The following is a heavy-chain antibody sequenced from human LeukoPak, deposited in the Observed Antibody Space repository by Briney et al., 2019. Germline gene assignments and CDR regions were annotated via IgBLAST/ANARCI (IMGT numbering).Heavy chain of an antibody. D-gene: IGHD7-27*01. J-gene: IGHJ4*02. CDR1: GDSISRYY. CDR3: ARAAILGKSWYFDY. CDR2: IYTSGST. V-gene: IGHV4-4*07. Sequence: PSETLSLTCTVSGDSISRYYWGWIRQPAGKGLEWIGRIYTSGSTNYNPSLKSRVTMSVDTSKNQFSLKLSSVNAADTAVYYCARAAILGKSWYFDYWGQGILVTVSS.